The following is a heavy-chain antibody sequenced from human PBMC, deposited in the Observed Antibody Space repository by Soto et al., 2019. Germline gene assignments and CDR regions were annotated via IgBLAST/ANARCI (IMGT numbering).Heavy chain of an antibody. CDR1: GYTFNNYG. D-gene: IGHD1-26*01. CDR3: ERGSGGGVAATSY. J-gene: IGHJ4*02. V-gene: IGHV1-18*01. Sequence: ASVKVSCKASGYTFNNYGISWMRQVPGQGLEWMGWVSGSNGKTNYTQKFQDRITMTTDTSTDTAYLELRSLRSDDTAVYYCERGSGGGVAATSYWGQGTLVTVSS. CDR2: VSGSNGKT.